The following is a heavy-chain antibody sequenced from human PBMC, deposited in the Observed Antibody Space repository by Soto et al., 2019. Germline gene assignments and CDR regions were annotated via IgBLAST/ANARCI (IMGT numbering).Heavy chain of an antibody. J-gene: IGHJ6*02. V-gene: IGHV3-7*01. CDR2: IKQDGSEK. Sequence: GGSLRLSCAASGFTFSSYWMSWVRQAPGKGLEWVANIKQDGSEKYYVDSVKGRFTISRDNAKNSLYLQMNSLRAEDTAVYYCARDWYYYYYGMDVWGQGTTVTVSS. CDR1: GFTFSSYW. CDR3: ARDWYYYYYGMDV.